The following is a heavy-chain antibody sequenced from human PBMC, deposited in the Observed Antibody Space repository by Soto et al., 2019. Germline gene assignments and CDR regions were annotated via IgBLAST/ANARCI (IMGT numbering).Heavy chain of an antibody. D-gene: IGHD6-19*01. Sequence: GASVKVSCKASGYTFTSYYMHWVRQAPGQGLEWMGWISAYNGNTNYAQKLQGRVTMTTDTSTSTAYMELRGLRSDDTAVYYCARDRRTVACYSYYYYGMAVWGQGTTVTVSS. J-gene: IGHJ6*02. CDR3: ARDRRTVACYSYYYYGMAV. CDR1: GYTFTSYY. V-gene: IGHV1-18*04. CDR2: ISAYNGNT.